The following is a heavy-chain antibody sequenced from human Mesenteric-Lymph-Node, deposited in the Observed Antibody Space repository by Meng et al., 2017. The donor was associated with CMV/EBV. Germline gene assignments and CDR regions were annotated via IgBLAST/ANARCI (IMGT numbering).Heavy chain of an antibody. CDR3: ASPRVFWGWDYYGMDV. CDR2: INPNSGGT. J-gene: IGHJ6*02. D-gene: IGHD6-19*01. Sequence: ASVKVSCKASGGTFSSYAIGWVRQAPGQGLEWMGWINPNSGGTNYAQKFQGRVTMTRDTSISTAYMELSRLRSDDTAVYYCASPRVFWGWDYYGMDVWGQGTTVTVS. CDR1: GGTFSSYA. V-gene: IGHV1-2*02.